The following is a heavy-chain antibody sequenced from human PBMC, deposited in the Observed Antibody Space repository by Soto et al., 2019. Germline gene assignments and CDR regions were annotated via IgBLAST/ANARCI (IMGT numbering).Heavy chain of an antibody. V-gene: IGHV4-31*03. CDR1: GGSIRSGAYY. Sequence: QVQLQESGPRLVKPSQTLPLTCTVSGGSIRSGAYYWSWIRQHPGKGLEWIGYIYYSGSTYYSPSLKSRVTISVDTSENQFSLKLRSVTAADTAVYYCARVDNSYYGVDVWGRGTTVTVSS. CDR3: ARVDNSYYGVDV. CDR2: IYYSGST. J-gene: IGHJ6*02.